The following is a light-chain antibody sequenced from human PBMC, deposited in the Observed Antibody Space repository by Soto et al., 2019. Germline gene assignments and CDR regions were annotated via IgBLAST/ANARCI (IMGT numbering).Light chain of an antibody. V-gene: IGKV3-20*01. CDR1: QSVGRNY. J-gene: IGKJ5*01. Sequence: ENVLTQSPGTLSLSPGERATLSCRASQSVGRNYLAWFRQKSGQAPRLVIYGASSRAAGIPDRLSGSGSGTDFTLTISRLEPEDFAVYYCQQYATSPITFGQGTRLEI. CDR2: GAS. CDR3: QQYATSPIT.